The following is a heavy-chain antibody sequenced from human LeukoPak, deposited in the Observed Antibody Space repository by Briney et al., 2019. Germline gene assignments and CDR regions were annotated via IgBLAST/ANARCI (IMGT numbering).Heavy chain of an antibody. J-gene: IGHJ4*02. CDR3: ARDSPSDYYDSSGYDY. V-gene: IGHV1-2*02. D-gene: IGHD3-22*01. CDR1: GYTFTGYY. CDR2: INPKSGGT. Sequence: GASVKVSCKASGYTFTGYYMHWVRQAPGQGLEWMGWINPKSGGTNYAQKFQGRVTMTRDTSISTAYMELSSLRSDDTAVHYCARDSPSDYYDSSGYDYWGQGTLVTVSS.